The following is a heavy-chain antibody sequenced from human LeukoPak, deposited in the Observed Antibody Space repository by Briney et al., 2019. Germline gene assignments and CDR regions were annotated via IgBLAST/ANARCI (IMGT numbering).Heavy chain of an antibody. Sequence: ASVKVTCKASVGTFSSYAISWVRQAPGQGLEWMGGIIPIFGTANYAQKFQGRVTITTDESTSTAYMELSSLRSEDTAVYYCARLRTGSGPTPLFAFDMCGQGTMVTVSS. CDR3: ARLRTGSGPTPLFAFDM. V-gene: IGHV1-69*05. D-gene: IGHD2-15*01. CDR1: VGTFSSYA. J-gene: IGHJ3*02. CDR2: IIPIFGTA.